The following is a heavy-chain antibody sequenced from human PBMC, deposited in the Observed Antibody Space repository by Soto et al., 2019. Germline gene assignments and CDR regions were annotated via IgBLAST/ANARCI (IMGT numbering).Heavy chain of an antibody. CDR1: GFTFSTYW. Sequence: EVQLVESGGGLVQPGGSLRLSCAASGFTFSTYWIHWVRQAPGKGLVWVSRINSDGSSTNYADSVKGRFTISRDNAKNALVLQKNSLSAEDTAVYYCARDRWGGGRDMDVWGQGTTVTVSS. J-gene: IGHJ6*02. CDR3: ARDRWGGGRDMDV. D-gene: IGHD3-10*01. CDR2: INSDGSST. V-gene: IGHV3-74*01.